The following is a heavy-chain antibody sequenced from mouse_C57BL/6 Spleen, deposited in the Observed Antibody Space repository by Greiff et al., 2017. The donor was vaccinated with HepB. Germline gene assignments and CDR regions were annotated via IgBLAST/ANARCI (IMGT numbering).Heavy chain of an antibody. CDR2: IYPGSGNT. V-gene: IGHV1-76*01. D-gene: IGHD2-1*01. CDR1: GYTFTDYY. Sequence: QVQLQQSGAELVRPGASVKLSCKASGYTFTDYYINWVKQRPGQGLEWIARIYPGSGNTYYNEKFKGKATLTAEKSSSTAYMQLSSLTSEDSAVYFCARSRDGNYDYAMDYWGQGTSVTVSS. CDR3: ARSRDGNYDYAMDY. J-gene: IGHJ4*01.